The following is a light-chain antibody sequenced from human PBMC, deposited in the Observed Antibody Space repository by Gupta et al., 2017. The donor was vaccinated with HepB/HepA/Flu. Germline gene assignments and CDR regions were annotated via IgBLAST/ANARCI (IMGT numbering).Light chain of an antibody. CDR1: QSISSY. CDR2: AAS. Sequence: DIQMSQSPSSLSASVGDSVTINCRASQSISSYLNWYQQKPGKAPKLLIYAASSLQSGVPSRFSGSGSGTDFTLTISSLQPEDAATYYCQHSNRPQFTFGHGTKLEIK. CDR3: QHSNRPQFT. V-gene: IGKV1-39*01. J-gene: IGKJ2*01.